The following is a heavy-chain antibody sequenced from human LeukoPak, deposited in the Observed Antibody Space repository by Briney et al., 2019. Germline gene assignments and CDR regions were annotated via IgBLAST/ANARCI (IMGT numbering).Heavy chain of an antibody. CDR3: SRQPPSRCCSTWPPFYYYGMDV. Sequence: SETLSLTCTVSGGSITDYYWSWLRQPPGKGLQWIGFIYHTGSTRYNPSLRSRVTISVDTSKEQFSLELISVSAADTAVYYCSRQPPSRCCSTWPPFYYYGMDVWGQGATVTVSS. CDR1: GGSITDYY. J-gene: IGHJ6*02. V-gene: IGHV4-59*08. D-gene: IGHD2-15*01. CDR2: IYHTGST.